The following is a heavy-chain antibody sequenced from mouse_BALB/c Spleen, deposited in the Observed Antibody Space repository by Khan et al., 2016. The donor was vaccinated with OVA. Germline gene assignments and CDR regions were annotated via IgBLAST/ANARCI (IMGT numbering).Heavy chain of an antibody. CDR1: GFSITSYG. CDR3: AKWGRTYAMDY. Sequence: QVQLKESGPGLVAPSQSLSITCTVSGFSITSYGVNWVRQPPGKGLEWLGVIWGDGSTNYHSVLRSRLSISKDNSKSQVFLNVNSLQSDDTTTYYCAKWGRTYAMDYWGQGISVTGSS. CDR2: IWGDGST. J-gene: IGHJ4*01. V-gene: IGHV2-3*01.